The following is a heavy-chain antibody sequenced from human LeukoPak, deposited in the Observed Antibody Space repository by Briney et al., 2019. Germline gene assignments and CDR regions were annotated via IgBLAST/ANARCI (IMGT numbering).Heavy chain of an antibody. J-gene: IGHJ4*02. CDR1: GGSISSSSYY. Sequence: NTSETLSLTCTVSGGSISSSSYYWGWIRQPPGKGLEWIGSIYYSGSTYYNPSLKSRVTISVDTSKNQFSLKLSSVTAADTAVYYCARTEWEVADYWGQGTLVTVSS. CDR3: ARTEWEVADY. D-gene: IGHD1-26*01. CDR2: IYYSGST. V-gene: IGHV4-39*07.